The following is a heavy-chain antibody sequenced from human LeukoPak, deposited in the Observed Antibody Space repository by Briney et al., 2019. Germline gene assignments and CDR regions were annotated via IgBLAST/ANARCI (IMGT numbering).Heavy chain of an antibody. CDR2: IYSDGST. CDR3: ARVGSTSQSFDY. CDR1: GFSVSSNY. Sequence: QPGGSLRLSCTASGFSVSSNYMSWVRQAPGRGLEWVSVIYSDGSTNYADSVKGRLTISRDNAKNSLYLQMNSLRAEDTAVYYCARVGSTSQSFDYWGQGTLVTVSS. D-gene: IGHD5-24*01. J-gene: IGHJ4*02. V-gene: IGHV3-53*01.